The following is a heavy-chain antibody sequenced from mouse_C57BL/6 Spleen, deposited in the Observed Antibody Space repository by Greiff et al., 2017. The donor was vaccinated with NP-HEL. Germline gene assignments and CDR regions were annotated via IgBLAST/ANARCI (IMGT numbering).Heavy chain of an antibody. D-gene: IGHD1-1*02. J-gene: IGHJ1*03. CDR1: GFTFTDYY. Sequence: DVKLVESGGGLVQPGGSLSLSCAASGFTFTDYYMSWVRQPPGKALEWLGFIRNKANGYTTEYSASVKGRFTISRDNSQSILYLQMNALRAEDSATYYCARQYGGWYFDVWGTGTTVTVSS. CDR2: IRNKANGYTT. V-gene: IGHV7-3*01. CDR3: ARQYGGWYFDV.